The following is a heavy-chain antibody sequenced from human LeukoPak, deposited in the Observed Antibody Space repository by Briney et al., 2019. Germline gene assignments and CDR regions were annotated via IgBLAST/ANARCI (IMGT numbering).Heavy chain of an antibody. J-gene: IGHJ5*02. Sequence: ASVKVSCKASGYTFTSYDINWVRQATGQGLEWMGWMNPNSGNTGYAQKFQGRVTMTRNTSISTAYMELSSLRSEDTAVYYCARFEGSGSYYYWFDPWGREPWSPSPQ. D-gene: IGHD1-26*01. CDR3: ARFEGSGSYYYWFDP. CDR2: MNPNSGNT. CDR1: GYTFTSYD. V-gene: IGHV1-8*01.